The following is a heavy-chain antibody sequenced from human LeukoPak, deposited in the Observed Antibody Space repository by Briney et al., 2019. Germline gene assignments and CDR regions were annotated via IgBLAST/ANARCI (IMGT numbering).Heavy chain of an antibody. V-gene: IGHV4-39*02. Sequence: PSETLSLTCTVSGGSISSSSYYWGWIRQPPGKGLEWFGSISYFGATSYNPSLRSRVTISVDSSKNQFSLKLNSVTAADTAIYYYAREVEYYDISGRRPHAFDIWGQGTVVTVSS. CDR1: GGSISSSSYY. D-gene: IGHD3-22*01. J-gene: IGHJ3*02. CDR3: AREVEYYDISGRRPHAFDI. CDR2: ISYFGAT.